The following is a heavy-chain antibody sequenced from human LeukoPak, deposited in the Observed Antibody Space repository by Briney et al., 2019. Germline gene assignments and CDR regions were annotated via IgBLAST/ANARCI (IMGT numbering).Heavy chain of an antibody. J-gene: IGHJ5*02. Sequence: ASVKVSCKASGYTFTSYYMHWVRQAPGQGLEWMGLINPTGGSTGYAQKFHGRVTMTRDMSTSTDYMELSSLRSEDTVIYYCARDNSVGDNAWWFDPWSQATLVTVSS. D-gene: IGHD1-26*01. CDR2: INPTGGST. CDR1: GYTFTSYY. CDR3: ARDNSVGDNAWWFDP. V-gene: IGHV1-46*01.